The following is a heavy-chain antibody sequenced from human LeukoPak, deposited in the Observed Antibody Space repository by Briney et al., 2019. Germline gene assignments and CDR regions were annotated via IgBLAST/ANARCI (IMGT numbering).Heavy chain of an antibody. CDR1: GFTFRAYG. CDR3: ARVSDYSNYFDF. CDR2: IWYDGSTK. D-gene: IGHD4-11*01. J-gene: IGHJ4*02. V-gene: IGHV3-33*01. Sequence: GRSLRLSCAASGFTFRAYGMHWVRQAPGKGLEWVAIIWYDGSTKYYAESVKGRFTISRDNSKNMLYLQMNSLRAEDTAVYYCARVSDYSNYFDFWGQGTLVTVSS.